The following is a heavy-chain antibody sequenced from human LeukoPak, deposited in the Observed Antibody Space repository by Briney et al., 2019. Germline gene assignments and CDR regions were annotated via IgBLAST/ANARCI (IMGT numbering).Heavy chain of an antibody. Sequence: ASVKVSCKASGYTFTSYGISWVRQAPGQGLEWMGWISAYNGNTNYAQKLQGRVTMTTDTSTSTAYMELRSLRSDDTAVYYCARGSPGYGSGNYHFDYWGQGSLVTVSS. V-gene: IGHV1-18*01. CDR2: ISAYNGNT. D-gene: IGHD3-10*01. J-gene: IGHJ4*02. CDR1: GYTFTSYG. CDR3: ARGSPGYGSGNYHFDY.